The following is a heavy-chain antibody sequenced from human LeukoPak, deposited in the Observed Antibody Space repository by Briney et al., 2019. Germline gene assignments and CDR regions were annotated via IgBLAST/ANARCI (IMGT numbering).Heavy chain of an antibody. CDR2: IDPNSGGT. CDR1: GYTFTGHF. CDR3: ARDYSSTTWYDAFDV. D-gene: IGHD2-2*01. V-gene: IGHV1-2*02. J-gene: IGHJ3*01. Sequence: ASVKVSCKASGYTFTGHFIHWVRQAPGQGLVWMGWIDPNSGGTKYAQKFQDRVTMTRDTSISTAYMEVSGLTSDDTAMYYCARDYSSTTWYDAFDVWGQGTMVTVSS.